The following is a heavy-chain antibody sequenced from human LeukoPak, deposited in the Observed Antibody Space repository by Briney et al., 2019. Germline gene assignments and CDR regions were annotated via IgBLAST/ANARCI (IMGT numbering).Heavy chain of an antibody. Sequence: PGGSLRLSCAASGFTFSSYWMSWVRQAPGKGLEWVANIKQDGSEKYYVDSVKGRFTISRDNAKNSLYLQMNSLRAEDTAVYYCARTDIVVVVAAPRETVWYFDLWGRGTLVTVSS. J-gene: IGHJ2*01. CDR2: IKQDGSEK. CDR1: GFTFSSYW. D-gene: IGHD2-15*01. CDR3: ARTDIVVVVAAPRETVWYFDL. V-gene: IGHV3-7*01.